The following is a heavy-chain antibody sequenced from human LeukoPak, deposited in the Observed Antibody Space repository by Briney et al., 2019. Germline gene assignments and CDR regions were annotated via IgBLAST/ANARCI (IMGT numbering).Heavy chain of an antibody. D-gene: IGHD1-26*01. CDR2: IYYSGSS. V-gene: IGHV4-31*11. Sequence: SQTLSLTCAVSGGSINNGGYYWSWIRQHPGKGLEWIGYIYYSGSSYYNPSLRSRVTISVDKSKNQFSLKLSSVTAADTAVYYCARANQWELLPFDYWGQGTLVTVSS. CDR1: GGSINNGGYY. CDR3: ARANQWELLPFDY. J-gene: IGHJ4*02.